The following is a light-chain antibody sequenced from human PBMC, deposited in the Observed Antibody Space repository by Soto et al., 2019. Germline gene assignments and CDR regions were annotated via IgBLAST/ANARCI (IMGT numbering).Light chain of an antibody. CDR2: FGS. J-gene: IGKJ4*01. CDR1: QSLLHSNGYNY. CDR3: MQSLQTLLT. V-gene: IGKV2-28*01. Sequence: DIVMTQSPLSLPVTPGEPASISCRSSQSLLHSNGYNYLDWYLQKPGQSPQLLIYFGSNRASGVPDRFSGSGSGTDFTLKISRVEAVDVGVYYCMQSLQTLLTFGGGTKVEIK.